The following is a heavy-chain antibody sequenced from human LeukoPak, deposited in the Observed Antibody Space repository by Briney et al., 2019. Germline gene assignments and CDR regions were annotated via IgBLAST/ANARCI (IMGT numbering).Heavy chain of an antibody. Sequence: SETLSLTGTVSGDSISCTFHAWAWMRQSPGEGLEWVASMYNNGGTNYNPALKSRVTISVDTSKNQVSLSLISVTTSDPAGALCARANSGSYPYSFAYCGQRTLVTVSS. J-gene: IGHJ4*02. CDR2: MYNNGGT. CDR1: GDSISCTFHA. D-gene: IGHD1-26*01. CDR3: ARANSGSYPYSFAY. V-gene: IGHV4-39*07.